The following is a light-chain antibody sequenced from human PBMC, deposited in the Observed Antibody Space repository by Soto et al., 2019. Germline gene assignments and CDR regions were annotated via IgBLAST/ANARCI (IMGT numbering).Light chain of an antibody. J-gene: IGLJ2*01. Sequence: QSVLTQPASVSGSPGQSVTISCTGTSSGIGSNKFVWWFQHHPGKATQLIIFDVSNRPAGISDRFACFKCATTSYLTISGVQPEDEADYHCSSYTTIKTVVFGGGTQLTVL. CDR2: DVS. V-gene: IGLV2-14*03. CDR1: SSGIGSNKF. CDR3: SSYTTIKTVV.